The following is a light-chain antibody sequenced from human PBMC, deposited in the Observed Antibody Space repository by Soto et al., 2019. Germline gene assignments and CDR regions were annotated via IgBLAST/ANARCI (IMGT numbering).Light chain of an antibody. J-gene: IGLJ3*02. CDR3: CSYAGSYTWV. CDR2: DVS. Sequence: QSALTQPRSVSESPGQSVTISCSGTSSDVGAYKFVSWYQQHPGKAPKLMIYDVSERPSGVPDRFSGSKSGSTASLTISGLQAEDEADYYCCSYAGSYTWVFGGGTKLTVL. CDR1: SSDVGAYKF. V-gene: IGLV2-11*01.